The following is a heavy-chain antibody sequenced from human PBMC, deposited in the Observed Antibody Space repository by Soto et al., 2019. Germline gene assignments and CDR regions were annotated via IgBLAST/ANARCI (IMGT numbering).Heavy chain of an antibody. V-gene: IGHV1-69*02. J-gene: IGHJ4*02. CDR1: GGTFSSYT. Sequence: SLKVSCKASGGTFSSYTISWVRQAPGQGLEWMGRIIPILGIANYAQKFQGRVTITGDTSMSTAYMELSRLKSDDTAVYYCARCIVVVSDALDYWGQGTLVTVSS. D-gene: IGHD2-2*01. CDR2: IIPILGIA. CDR3: ARCIVVVSDALDY.